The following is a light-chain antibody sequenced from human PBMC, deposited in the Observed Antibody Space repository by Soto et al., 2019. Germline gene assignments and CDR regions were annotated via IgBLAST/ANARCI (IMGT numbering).Light chain of an antibody. J-gene: IGKJ1*01. CDR2: GAS. CDR1: QSVSSN. V-gene: IGKV3-15*01. Sequence: EIVMTQSPATLSVSPGERATLSCRASQSVSSNLAWYQQKPGQAPRLLIYGASTRATGIPARFSGSGSGTEFTLTISSLQSEDFAIYSCQQYNNWPPGWTFGQGTKVEIK. CDR3: QQYNNWPPGWT.